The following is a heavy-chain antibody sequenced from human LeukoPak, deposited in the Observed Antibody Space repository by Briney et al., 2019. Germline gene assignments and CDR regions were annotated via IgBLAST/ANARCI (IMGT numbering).Heavy chain of an antibody. CDR1: GGSFSGYY. J-gene: IGHJ3*02. D-gene: IGHD3-10*01. V-gene: IGHV4-34*01. CDR3: ARGSVREEI. Sequence: SEILSLTCAVYGGSFSGYYWSWIRQPPGKGLEWIGEINHSGSTNYNPSLKSRVTISVDTSKNQFSLKLSSVTAADTAVYYCARGSVREEIWGQGTMVTVSS. CDR2: INHSGST.